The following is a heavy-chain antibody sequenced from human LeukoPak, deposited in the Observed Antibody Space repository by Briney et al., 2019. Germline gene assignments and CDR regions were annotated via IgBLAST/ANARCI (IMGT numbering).Heavy chain of an antibody. Sequence: PGGSLRLSCAASGFTFSSYAMHWVRQAPGKGLEWVAVISYDGSNKYYADSVKGRFTISRDNAKNSLYLQMNSLRAEDTAVYYCARDYYDSSGYCDYWGQGTPVTVSS. CDR3: ARDYYDSSGYCDY. D-gene: IGHD3-22*01. V-gene: IGHV3-30-3*01. J-gene: IGHJ4*02. CDR1: GFTFSSYA. CDR2: ISYDGSNK.